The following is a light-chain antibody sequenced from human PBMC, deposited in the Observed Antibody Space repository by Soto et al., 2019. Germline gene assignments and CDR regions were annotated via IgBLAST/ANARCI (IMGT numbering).Light chain of an antibody. V-gene: IGKV3-15*01. CDR1: QSVSSN. CDR2: GTS. CDR3: RQYDNWPSLT. Sequence: EIVMTQSPATLSVSPGERATLSCRASQSVSSNLAWYQQKPGQAPRLLIYGTSTRATAIPARFSGSGSGTEFTLTISSLQSEDFAVYYCRQYDNWPSLTFGGGTKVEIK. J-gene: IGKJ4*01.